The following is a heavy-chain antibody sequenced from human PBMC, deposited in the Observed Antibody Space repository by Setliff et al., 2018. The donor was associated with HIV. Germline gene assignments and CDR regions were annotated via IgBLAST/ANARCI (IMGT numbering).Heavy chain of an antibody. CDR3: ARDGPSASSGINY. Sequence: SETLSLTCTVSGGSISSGSYFWSWIRQPAGKGLEWIGHMYTSGSANYNPSLSSRVTISLYTSKNQFSLKLSSVTAADTAVYYCARDGPSASSGINYWGQGTLVTVSS. J-gene: IGHJ4*02. D-gene: IGHD3-22*01. CDR1: GGSISSGSYF. V-gene: IGHV4-61*09. CDR2: MYTSGSA.